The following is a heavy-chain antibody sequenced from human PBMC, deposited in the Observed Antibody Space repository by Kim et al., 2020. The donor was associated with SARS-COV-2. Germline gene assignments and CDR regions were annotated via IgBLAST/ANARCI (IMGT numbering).Heavy chain of an antibody. V-gene: IGHV4-34*01. CDR3: ASHGYSSGWYGDY. J-gene: IGHJ4*02. Sequence: NPSLNSRVTISVDTSTNQFSLKLSSVTAADTAVYYCASHGYSSGWYGDYWGQGTLVTVSS. D-gene: IGHD6-19*01.